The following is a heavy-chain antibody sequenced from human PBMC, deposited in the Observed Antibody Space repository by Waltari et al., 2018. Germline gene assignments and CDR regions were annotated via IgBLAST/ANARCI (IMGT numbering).Heavy chain of an antibody. J-gene: IGHJ4*02. CDR1: GFTFNSHA. D-gene: IGHD6-19*01. V-gene: IGHV3-30-3*01. CDR2: ISYDGNIK. CDR3: ARDSGYSVAWSVGDY. Sequence: QVQLVESEGGVVQPGRSLRVSCAASGFTFNSHAMHWVRQAPGKGLEWVSVISYDGNIKYYAGSVKGRFTISRDNSKNTLYLQMNDLRSDDTAVYFCARDSGYSVAWSVGDYWGQGTLVTVSS.